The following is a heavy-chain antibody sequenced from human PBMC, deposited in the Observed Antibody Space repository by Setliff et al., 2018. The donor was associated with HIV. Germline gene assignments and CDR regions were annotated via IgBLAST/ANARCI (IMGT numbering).Heavy chain of an antibody. CDR3: ARLYYAISTAYVDGFDS. D-gene: IGHD3-9*01. V-gene: IGHV4-34*12. Sequence: NPSETLSLTCTIYGGSFSGNHWSWIRQSPGNGLEWIGEVLYNGGTRYNPSLENRVSMSVDTSKNQFSLRLSSVTAADSAVYYCARLYYAISTAYVDGFDSWGQGTLVTVPQ. CDR1: GGSFSGNH. J-gene: IGHJ4*02. CDR2: VLYNGGT.